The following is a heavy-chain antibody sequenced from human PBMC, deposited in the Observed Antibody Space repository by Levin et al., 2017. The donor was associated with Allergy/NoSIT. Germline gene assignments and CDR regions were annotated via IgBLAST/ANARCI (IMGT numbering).Heavy chain of an antibody. CDR3: ARGTYVGGMDV. CDR2: MNPNSGKT. CDR1: GYTFTSYD. J-gene: IGHJ6*02. Sequence: ASVKVSCKASGYTFTSYDINWVRQATGQGLEWMGYMNPNSGKTGYAQKFQGRVTVTRDTSISTTYMELSSLRSEDTAVYYCARGTYVGGMDVWGQGTTVSVSS. D-gene: IGHD3-16*01. V-gene: IGHV1-8*01.